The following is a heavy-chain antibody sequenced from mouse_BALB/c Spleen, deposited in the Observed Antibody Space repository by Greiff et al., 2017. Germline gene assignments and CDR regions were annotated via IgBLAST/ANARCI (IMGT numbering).Heavy chain of an antibody. CDR2: IWSGGST. D-gene: IGHD2-10*02. J-gene: IGHJ2*01. CDR3: ARKGRYGNSFDY. V-gene: IGHV2-2*02. CDR1: GFSLTSYG. Sequence: VKLMESGPGLVQPSQSLSITCTVSGFSLTSYGVHWVRQSPGKGLEWLGVIWSGGSTDYNAAFISRLSISKDNSKSQVFFKMNSLQANDTAIYYCARKGRYGNSFDYWGQGTTLTVSS.